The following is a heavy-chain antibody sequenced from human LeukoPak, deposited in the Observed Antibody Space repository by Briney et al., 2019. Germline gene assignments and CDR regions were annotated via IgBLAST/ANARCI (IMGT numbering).Heavy chain of an antibody. CDR2: IYYSGST. CDR1: GGSISSYY. CDR3: ARQGGDSSGWYGWGYFDY. V-gene: IGHV4-59*08. D-gene: IGHD6-19*01. J-gene: IGHJ4*02. Sequence: SETLSLTCTVSGGSISSYYWSWIRQPPGRGLEWIGYIYYSGSTNYNPSLKSRVTISVDTSKNQFSLKLRSVTAADTAVYYCARQGGDSSGWYGWGYFDYWGQGTLVTVSS.